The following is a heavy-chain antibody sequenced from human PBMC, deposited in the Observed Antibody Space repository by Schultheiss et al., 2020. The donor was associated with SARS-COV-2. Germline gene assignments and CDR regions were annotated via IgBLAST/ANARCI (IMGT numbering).Heavy chain of an antibody. Sequence: SETLSLTCAVYGGSFSGYYWSWIRQPPGKGLEWIGYIYYSGNTKYNPSLKSRVTISVDTSKKNFSLKLRSVTDADTALYYCARASTETLALPDDYWGQGTLVTVSS. CDR1: GGSFSGYY. CDR2: IYYSGNT. J-gene: IGHJ4*02. D-gene: IGHD4-17*01. V-gene: IGHV4-59*01. CDR3: ARASTETLALPDDY.